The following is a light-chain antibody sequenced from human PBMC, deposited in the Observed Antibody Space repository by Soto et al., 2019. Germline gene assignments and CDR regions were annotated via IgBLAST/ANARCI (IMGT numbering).Light chain of an antibody. J-gene: IGKJ5*01. Sequence: EIVLTQSPGTLSLSPGETATLSCRASQTIGSTYLAWYQQKPGQAPRLLIFGTSRRATGIPDRFSGSGSGTEFTLTISSLQSEDFAAYYCQQYNNWPPITFGQGTRLEI. V-gene: IGKV3-20*01. CDR2: GTS. CDR3: QQYNNWPPIT. CDR1: QTIGSTY.